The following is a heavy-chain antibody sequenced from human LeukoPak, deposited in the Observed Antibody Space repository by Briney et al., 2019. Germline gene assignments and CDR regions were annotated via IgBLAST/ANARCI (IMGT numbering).Heavy chain of an antibody. CDR3: AREVDGGNSGAVFDY. CDR2: IYYSGST. V-gene: IGHV4-59*01. CDR1: GGSISSYY. J-gene: IGHJ4*02. D-gene: IGHD4-23*01. Sequence: PSETLSLTCTVSGGSISSYYWSWIRQPPGKGLEWIGYIYYSGSTNYNPSLKSRVTISVDTSKNQFSLKLSSVTAADTAMYYCAREVDGGNSGAVFDYWGQGTLVTVSS.